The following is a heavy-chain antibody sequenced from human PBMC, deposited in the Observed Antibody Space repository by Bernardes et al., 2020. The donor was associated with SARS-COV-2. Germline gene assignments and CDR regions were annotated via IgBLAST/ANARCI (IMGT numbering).Heavy chain of an antibody. CDR2: IYYSGST. CDR3: GRLESIWGGYYYYYCMAV. J-gene: IGHJ6*03. Sequence: SETLSLTCTVSGGSISSYYWSWIRQPPGKGLEWIGYIYYSGSTNYNPSLKSRVTISVDTSMNQFSLKLSSVTAADTAEYYCGRLESIWGGYYYYYCMAVWGKGTTVTVSS. D-gene: IGHD3-3*01. V-gene: IGHV4-59*08. CDR1: GGSISSYY.